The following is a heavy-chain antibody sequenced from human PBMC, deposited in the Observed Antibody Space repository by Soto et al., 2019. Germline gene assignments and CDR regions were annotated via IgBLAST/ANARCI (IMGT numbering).Heavy chain of an antibody. D-gene: IGHD2-2*01. Sequence: PGESLKISFKGSGYSFTSYWIGWVRQMPGKGLEWMGIIYPGDSDTRYSPSFQGQVTISADKSINTAYLQWSSLKASDTAMYYCARARDVVVPAATYYYYGMDVWGQGTTVTVSS. V-gene: IGHV5-51*01. CDR1: GYSFTSYW. CDR3: ARARDVVVPAATYYYYGMDV. CDR2: IYPGDSDT. J-gene: IGHJ6*02.